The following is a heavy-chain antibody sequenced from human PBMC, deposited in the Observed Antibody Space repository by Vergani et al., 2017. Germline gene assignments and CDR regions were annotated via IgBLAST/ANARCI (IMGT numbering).Heavy chain of an antibody. CDR1: GFTFSSYS. J-gene: IGHJ4*02. CDR2: ISSSSSYI. Sequence: EVQLLESGGSLKQPGGSLRLSCAASGFTFSSYSMNWVRQAPGKGLEWVSSISSSSSYIYYADSVKGRFTISRDNAKNSLYLQMNSLRAEDTAVYYCASETLAATSVYWGQGTLVTVSS. CDR3: ASETLAATSVY. V-gene: IGHV3-21*01. D-gene: IGHD2-15*01.